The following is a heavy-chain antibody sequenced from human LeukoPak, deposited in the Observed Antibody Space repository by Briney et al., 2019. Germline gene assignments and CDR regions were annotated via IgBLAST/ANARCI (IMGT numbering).Heavy chain of an antibody. CDR3: ARDRFSGGDYYYYMDV. D-gene: IGHD2-15*01. CDR1: GGSISSYY. CDR2: IYTSGST. Sequence: SETLSLTCTVSGGSISSYYWSWIRQPAGKGLEWIGRIYTSGSTNYNPSLKSRVTMSVDTSKNQFSPKLSSVTAADTAVYYCARDRFSGGDYYYYMDVWGKGTTVTISS. J-gene: IGHJ6*03. V-gene: IGHV4-4*07.